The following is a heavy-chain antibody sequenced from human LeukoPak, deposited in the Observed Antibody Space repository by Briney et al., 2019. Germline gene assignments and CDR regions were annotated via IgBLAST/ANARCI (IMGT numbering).Heavy chain of an antibody. CDR3: AKIEGKYQLANVPDH. CDR1: GFTFSTYG. V-gene: IGHV3-30*02. CDR2: IRYDGNNK. D-gene: IGHD2-2*01. Sequence: PGGSLRLSCAASGFTFSTYGMHWVCQAPGKGLEWVGVIRYDGNNKYYADFVKGRFTISRDNSKNTLYLHMNSLRTEDTAVYYCAKIEGKYQLANVPDHWGQGTLVTVSS. J-gene: IGHJ4*02.